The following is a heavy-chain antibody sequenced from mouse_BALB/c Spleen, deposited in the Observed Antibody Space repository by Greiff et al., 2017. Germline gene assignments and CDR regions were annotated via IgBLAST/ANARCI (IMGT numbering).Heavy chain of an antibody. CDR1: GFNIKDTY. CDR3: ARSYGYDYAMDY. CDR2: IDPANGNT. V-gene: IGHV14-3*02. Sequence: VQLQQCGAELVKPGASVKLSCTASGFNIKDTYMHWVKQRPEQGLEWIGRIDPANGNTKYDPKFQGKATITADTSSNTAYLQLSSLTSEDTAVYYCARSYGYDYAMDYWGQGTSVTVSS. D-gene: IGHD1-2*01. J-gene: IGHJ4*01.